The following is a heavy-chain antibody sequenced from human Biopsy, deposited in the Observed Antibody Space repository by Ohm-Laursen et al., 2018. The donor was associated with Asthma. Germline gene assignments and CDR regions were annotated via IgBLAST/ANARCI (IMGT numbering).Heavy chain of an antibody. CDR2: VYYSGTS. CDR3: ARHWSGNGWQDMYNYFDP. Sequence: TLSLTCTVSGGSISNSNYYWGWIRQPPGKRLEWIGSVYYSGTSYYNPSLKGRLTISVDTSKNQFSLNLGSVTAADTAVYYCARHWSGNGWQDMYNYFDPWGRGTLVTVSS. D-gene: IGHD6-19*01. V-gene: IGHV4-39*01. J-gene: IGHJ5*02. CDR1: GGSISNSNYY.